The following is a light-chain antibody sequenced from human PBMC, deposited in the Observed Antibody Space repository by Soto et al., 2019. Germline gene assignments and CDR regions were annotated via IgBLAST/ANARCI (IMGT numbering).Light chain of an antibody. CDR2: GAS. J-gene: IGKJ5*01. V-gene: IGKV3D-15*01. CDR3: QQYNNWPAIT. Sequence: EIVMTQSPATLSVSPGERATLSCRASRSVSSNLAWYLQKPGQAPSLLIYGASTRATGIPARFSGSGSGTELTLTISSLQSEDFALYYCQQYNNWPAITFGQGTRLEIK. CDR1: RSVSSN.